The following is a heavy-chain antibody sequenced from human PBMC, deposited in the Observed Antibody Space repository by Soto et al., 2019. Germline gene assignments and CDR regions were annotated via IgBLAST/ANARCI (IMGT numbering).Heavy chain of an antibody. J-gene: IGHJ4*02. Sequence: PSXTLSLTCAVYGGSFSGYYWSCIRLPPLKAPECISEFHYRGSTKYNPSLKSRVTISVDTSKNQFSLKLSSVTAADTAVYYCARGPDYYDSSGYRFDYWGQGTLVTVSS. CDR3: ARGPDYYDSSGYRFDY. CDR1: GGSFSGYY. D-gene: IGHD3-22*01. CDR2: FHYRGST. V-gene: IGHV4-34*01.